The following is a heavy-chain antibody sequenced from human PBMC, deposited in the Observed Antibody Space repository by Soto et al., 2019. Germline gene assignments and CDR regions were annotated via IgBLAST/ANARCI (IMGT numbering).Heavy chain of an antibody. CDR3: ASRSSGWYFDY. J-gene: IGHJ4*02. V-gene: IGHV3-23*01. D-gene: IGHD6-19*01. CDR1: GFTFRSYA. CDR2: ISGSGGST. Sequence: PGGSMRLSCAASGFTFRSYAMSWVRQAPGKGLEWVSIISGSGGSTYYADSVKGRFTISRDNSKNTLYLQMNSLRAEDTAVYYCASRSSGWYFDYWGQGTLVTVSS.